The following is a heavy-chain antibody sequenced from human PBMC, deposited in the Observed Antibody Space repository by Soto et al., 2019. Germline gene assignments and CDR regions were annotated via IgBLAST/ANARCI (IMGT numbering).Heavy chain of an antibody. CDR2: INHSGST. J-gene: IGHJ4*02. CDR1: GGSFSGYY. CDR3: ARVYHSARVRGAIIL. Sequence: SETLSLTCAVYGGSFSGYYWSWIRQPPGKGLEWIGEINHSGSTNYNPSLKSRVTISVDTSKNQFSLKLSSVTAADTAVYYCARVYHSARVRGAIILWGQGTLVTVSS. V-gene: IGHV4-34*01. D-gene: IGHD3-10*02.